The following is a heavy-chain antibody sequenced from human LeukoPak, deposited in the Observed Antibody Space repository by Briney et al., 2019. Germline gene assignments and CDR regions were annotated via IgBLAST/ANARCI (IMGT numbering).Heavy chain of an antibody. CDR3: ASRSSWYGGAWFDY. CDR2: IYYSGST. Sequence: SETLSLTCTVSGGSISSYYWNWIRQPPGKGLEWIGYIYYSGSTNHNPSLKSRVTISVDTSKNQFSLKLSSVTAADTAVYYCASRSSWYGGAWFDYWGQGTLVTVSS. D-gene: IGHD6-13*01. J-gene: IGHJ4*02. V-gene: IGHV4-59*01. CDR1: GGSISSYY.